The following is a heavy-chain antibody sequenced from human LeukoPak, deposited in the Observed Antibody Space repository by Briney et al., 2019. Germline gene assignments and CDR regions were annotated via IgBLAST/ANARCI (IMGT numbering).Heavy chain of an antibody. D-gene: IGHD3-22*01. CDR1: GYTFTGYY. V-gene: IGHV1-2*02. CDR3: ARDASSGYYYVFGAFDI. CDR2: INPNSGGT. J-gene: IGHJ3*02. Sequence: ASVKVSCKASGYTFTGYYMHWVRQAPGQGLEWMGWINPNSGGTNYAQKFLGRVTMTRDTSVSTAYMELSRLRSDDTAVYYCARDASSGYYYVFGAFDIWGQGTMVTVSS.